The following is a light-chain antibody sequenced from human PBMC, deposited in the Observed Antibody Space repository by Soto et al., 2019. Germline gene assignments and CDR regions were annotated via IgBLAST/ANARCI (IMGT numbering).Light chain of an antibody. CDR1: QSVSSN. CDR3: QHYSNLFT. CDR2: GAS. J-gene: IGKJ1*01. V-gene: IGKV3-15*01. Sequence: EIVMTQSPATLSASAGDRATLSCRASQSVSSNLAWYQQKPGQAPRLLIYGASTKATGIPSRFSGSGSGTEFPLTSSRQQYEYFAVYYYQHYSNLFTFGQGTKVEIK.